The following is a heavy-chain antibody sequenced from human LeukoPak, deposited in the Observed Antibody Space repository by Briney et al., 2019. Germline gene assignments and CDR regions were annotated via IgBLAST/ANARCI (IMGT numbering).Heavy chain of an antibody. CDR3: ARELAWGFDSSGYYFNWFDP. CDR2: IYSGGST. CDR1: GFTVSSNY. D-gene: IGHD3-22*01. Sequence: GGSLRLSCAASGFTVSSNYMSWVRQAPGKGLEWVSVIYSGGSTYYADSVKGRFTISRHNSKNTLYLQMNSLRAEDTAVYYCARELAWGFDSSGYYFNWFDPWGQGTLVTVSS. J-gene: IGHJ5*02. V-gene: IGHV3-53*04.